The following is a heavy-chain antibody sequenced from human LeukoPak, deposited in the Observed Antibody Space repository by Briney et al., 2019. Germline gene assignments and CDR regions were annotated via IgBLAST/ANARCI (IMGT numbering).Heavy chain of an antibody. CDR2: IYYSGST. Sequence: SETLSLTCTVSGGSISSSSYYWGWIRQPPGKGLEWIGSIYYSGSTYYNPSLKSRVTISVDTSKNQSSLKLSSVTAADTAVYYCAREAVRGRNYYYGMDVWGQGTTVTVSS. V-gene: IGHV4-39*07. J-gene: IGHJ6*02. CDR3: AREAVRGRNYYYGMDV. D-gene: IGHD3-10*01. CDR1: GGSISSSSYY.